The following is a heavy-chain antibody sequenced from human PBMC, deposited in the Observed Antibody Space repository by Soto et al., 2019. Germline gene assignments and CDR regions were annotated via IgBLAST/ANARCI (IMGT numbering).Heavy chain of an antibody. Sequence: EVQLLESGGGLVQPGGSLRLSCAASGFTFSSYAMSWVRQAPVKGLEWVSGISSSGGSTYYADSVKGRFTISRDNSKNTLFLRMNRPRVEDTAVYYCMRPAPRGRHYFYFGMDVWGQGTTVTVAS. CDR3: MRPAPRGRHYFYFGMDV. CDR1: GFTFSSYA. J-gene: IGHJ6*02. V-gene: IGHV3-23*01. D-gene: IGHD3-10*01. CDR2: ISSSGGST.